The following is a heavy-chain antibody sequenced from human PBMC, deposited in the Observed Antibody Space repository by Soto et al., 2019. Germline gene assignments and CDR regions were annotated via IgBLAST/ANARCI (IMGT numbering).Heavy chain of an antibody. CDR1: GFAFGNYP. D-gene: IGHD3-10*01. CDR3: AKDRTMARGIRAFDI. V-gene: IGHV3-23*04. Sequence: DVQLAESGGGLVQPGGSLRLSCVASGFAFGNYPMAWVRQTPGKGLQWISTISGSGGMTDYEDSVRGRFTVSIDHSKDTVHLQMTSLRADDTAVYYCAKDRTMARGIRAFDIWGQGTTVTISS. J-gene: IGHJ3*02. CDR2: ISGSGGMT.